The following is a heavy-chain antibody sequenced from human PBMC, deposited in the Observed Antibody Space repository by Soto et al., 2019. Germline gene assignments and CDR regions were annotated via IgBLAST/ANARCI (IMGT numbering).Heavy chain of an antibody. CDR1: GYTFTSYA. D-gene: IGHD4-17*01. CDR3: ARDRDDYGDYRAFDI. J-gene: IGHJ3*02. Sequence: ASVKVSCKASGYTFTSYAMHWVRQAPGQRLEWMGWINAGNGNTKYSQKFQGRVTITRDTSASTAYMELSSLRSEDTAVYYCARDRDDYGDYRAFDIWGQGTMVPVSS. CDR2: INAGNGNT. V-gene: IGHV1-3*01.